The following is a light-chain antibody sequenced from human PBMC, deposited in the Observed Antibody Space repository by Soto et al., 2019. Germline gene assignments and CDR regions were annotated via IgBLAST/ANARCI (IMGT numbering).Light chain of an antibody. CDR1: QSISSY. CDR3: QQPISFPIT. CDR2: DAS. V-gene: IGKV1-5*01. J-gene: IGKJ5*01. Sequence: DIQMTQSPSTLSGFLGDRVTITCRASQSISSYLAWYQQKPGKAPKLLIYDASSLEGGVPSRFSGSGSGTDFTLTIRGLQPEDFATYYCQQPISFPITFGQGTRLEIK.